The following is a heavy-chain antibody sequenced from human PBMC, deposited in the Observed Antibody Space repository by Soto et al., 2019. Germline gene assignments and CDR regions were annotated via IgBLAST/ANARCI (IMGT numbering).Heavy chain of an antibody. CDR1: GGPYSKYS. V-gene: IGHV1-69*02. J-gene: IGHJ4*02. Sequence: QVQLVQSGTEVKKPGSSVTVSCKASGGPYSKYSISWVRQAPGQGLEWMGRIIPIFDMTNYAQKFQGRVTITADKSTSTVYMHLSSLRSEDTAVYYCATSLLGDHYESDGLDSWGQGTLVSVSS. D-gene: IGHD3-22*01. CDR3: ATSLLGDHYESDGLDS. CDR2: IIPIFDMT.